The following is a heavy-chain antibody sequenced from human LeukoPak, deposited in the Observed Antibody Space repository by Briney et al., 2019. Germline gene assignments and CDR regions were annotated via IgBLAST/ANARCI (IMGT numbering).Heavy chain of an antibody. D-gene: IGHD6-19*01. CDR1: GFTFSYYA. Sequence: PGRSLRLSCAASGFTFSYYAMHWVRQAPGKGLEGVAVISYDGSNKYYADSVKGRFTISRDNSKNTVYLQMNNMRVDDTAVYYCVRVAGWHWFDPWGQGALVTVSS. CDR2: ISYDGSNK. J-gene: IGHJ5*02. CDR3: VRVAGWHWFDP. V-gene: IGHV3-30*04.